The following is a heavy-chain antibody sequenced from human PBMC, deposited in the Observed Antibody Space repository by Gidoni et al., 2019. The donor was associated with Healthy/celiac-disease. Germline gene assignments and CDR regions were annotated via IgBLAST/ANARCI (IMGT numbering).Heavy chain of an antibody. V-gene: IGHV3-30*02. Sequence: QVQLVESGGGVVQPGRSLSLSFAASGFTFSSYVMPLVRQAPGKVLEWGAVIRYDGSNKYYADSVKGRVTISRDNSKNTLYLKMNSLRAEDTAVYYCANSQGAFEIWGQGTMVTVSA. CDR2: IRYDGSNK. CDR1: GFTFSSYV. CDR3: ANSQGAFEI. J-gene: IGHJ3*02.